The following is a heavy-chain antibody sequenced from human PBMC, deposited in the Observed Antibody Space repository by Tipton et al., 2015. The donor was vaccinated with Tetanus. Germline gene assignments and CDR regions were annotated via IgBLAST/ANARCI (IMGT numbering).Heavy chain of an antibody. CDR3: ARGLLKYGDYWAFDI. V-gene: IGHV4-30-2*01. CDR1: GGSISSGGFS. D-gene: IGHD4-17*01. Sequence: LRLSCAVSGGSISSGGFSWHWIRQPPGKALEWIGHIYDSGSSYSNPSLKSRVTISVDRSKNQFSLSLSSVTAADTAMYYCARGLLKYGDYWAFDIWGQWTMVTVSS. CDR2: IYDSGSS. J-gene: IGHJ3*02.